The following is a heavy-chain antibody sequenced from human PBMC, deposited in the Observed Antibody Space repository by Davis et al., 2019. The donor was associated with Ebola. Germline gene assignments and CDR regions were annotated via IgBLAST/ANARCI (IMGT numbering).Heavy chain of an antibody. D-gene: IGHD6-6*01. Sequence: SETLSLTCAVYGASFSGYYWSWIRQPPGKGLEWIGEIYHSGSTNYNPSLKSRVTISVDKSKNQFSLKLSSVTAADTAVYYCARVGRLNYCYMDVWGKGTTVTVSS. V-gene: IGHV4-34*01. CDR1: GASFSGYY. CDR2: IYHSGST. CDR3: ARVGRLNYCYMDV. J-gene: IGHJ6*03.